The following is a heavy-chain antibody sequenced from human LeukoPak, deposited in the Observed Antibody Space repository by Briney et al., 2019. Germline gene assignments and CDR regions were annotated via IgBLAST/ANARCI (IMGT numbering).Heavy chain of an antibody. D-gene: IGHD6-13*01. Sequence: QPGGSLPLSCAASGFTFDDYAMPWVRHAPGKGMEWVAGIGWNSGNIGYAASVKGRFSIARDNGKNSLYLQMNSLRADDAALYYCTKEIPWQQRRLDYGRRGTVVSVST. CDR2: IGWNSGNI. CDR1: GFTFDDYA. V-gene: IGHV3-9*01. CDR3: TKEIPWQQRRLDY. J-gene: IGHJ4*02.